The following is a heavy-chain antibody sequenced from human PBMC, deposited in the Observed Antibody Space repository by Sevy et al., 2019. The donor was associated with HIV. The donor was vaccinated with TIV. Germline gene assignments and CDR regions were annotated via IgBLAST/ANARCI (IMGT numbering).Heavy chain of an antibody. D-gene: IGHD5-18*01. CDR3: ARTKSNTAMVSSDY. J-gene: IGHJ4*02. CDR2: ISSSSSTM. V-gene: IGHV3-48*01. Sequence: GGSLRLSCAASEFSFSSYSMNWVRQAPGQGLEWVSYISSSSSTMYDADSVKGRFTISRDNAKNSLYLQMNTLRAEDTAVYYCARTKSNTAMVSSDYWGQGTLVTVSS. CDR1: EFSFSSYS.